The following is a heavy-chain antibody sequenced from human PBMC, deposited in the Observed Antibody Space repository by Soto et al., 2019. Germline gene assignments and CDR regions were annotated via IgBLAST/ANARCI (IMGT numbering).Heavy chain of an antibody. J-gene: IGHJ3*02. CDR1: GFTFSSYS. V-gene: IGHV3-48*01. D-gene: IGHD1-26*01. CDR3: ARVSNSGTYKSWAFDI. Sequence: GGSLRLSCAASGFTFSSYSMNWVRRAPGKGLEWVSYISSSSSTICYTDSVKGRFTFSRDNAKNSLYLQMNSLRAEDTAVYYCARVSNSGTYKSWAFDIWGQGTVVTVSS. CDR2: ISSSSSTI.